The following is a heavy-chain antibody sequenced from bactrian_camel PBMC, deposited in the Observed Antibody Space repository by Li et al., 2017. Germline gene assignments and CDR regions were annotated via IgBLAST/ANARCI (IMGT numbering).Heavy chain of an antibody. J-gene: IGHJ4*01. CDR3: VTSDSWYFEY. Sequence: VESGGGLVQPGGSLTLSCTASGSIFSNHAMSWVRQAPGKGLEWVSIIYGGVSQTTYYLDSVKGRFTISRDNAKNTVYLQLNSLKIEDMAMYYCVTSDSWYFEYWGQGTQVTVS. D-gene: IGHD6*01. V-gene: IGHV3S40*01. CDR1: GSIFSNHA. CDR2: IYGGVSQTT.